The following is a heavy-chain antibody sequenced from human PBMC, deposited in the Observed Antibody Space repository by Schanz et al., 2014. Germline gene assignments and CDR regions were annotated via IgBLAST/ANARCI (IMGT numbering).Heavy chain of an antibody. Sequence: EVQLVESGGGLVQPGGSLRLSCGGSGFTFSSYAMSWVRQAPGKGLEWVSCTNGDGTNAKYADSVKGRFTISRENAKNSLYLQMNSLRAGDTAVYYCARVPYGSGSYWDYWGQGTLVTVSS. CDR3: ARVPYGSGSYWDY. CDR1: GFTFSSYA. J-gene: IGHJ4*02. V-gene: IGHV3-23*04. D-gene: IGHD3-10*01. CDR2: TNGDGTNA.